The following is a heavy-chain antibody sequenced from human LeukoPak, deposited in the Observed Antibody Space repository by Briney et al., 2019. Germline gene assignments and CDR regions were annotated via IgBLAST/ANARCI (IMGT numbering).Heavy chain of an antibody. CDR3: ASLAVAGGWFDP. Sequence: SETLSLTCTVSGGSISSSSYYWGWIRQPPGKGLEWIGSIYYSGSTYYNPSLKGRVTISVDTSKNQFSLKLSSVTAADTAVYYCASLAVAGGWFDPWGQGTLVTVSS. CDR1: GGSISSSSYY. J-gene: IGHJ5*02. D-gene: IGHD6-19*01. CDR2: IYYSGST. V-gene: IGHV4-39*01.